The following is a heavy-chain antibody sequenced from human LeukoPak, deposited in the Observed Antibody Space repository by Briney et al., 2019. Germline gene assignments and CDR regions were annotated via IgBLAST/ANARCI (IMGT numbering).Heavy chain of an antibody. CDR3: ARLYSSSWDSIDY. Sequence: SETLSLTCTVSGGSISSYYWSWIRQPPGKGLEWIGNIYYSGSTNYIPSLKSRVTISVDTSKNQFSLKLRSVTAADTAVYYCARLYSSSWDSIDYWGQGTLVTVSS. CDR1: GGSISSYY. J-gene: IGHJ4*02. CDR2: IYYSGST. V-gene: IGHV4-59*01. D-gene: IGHD6-13*01.